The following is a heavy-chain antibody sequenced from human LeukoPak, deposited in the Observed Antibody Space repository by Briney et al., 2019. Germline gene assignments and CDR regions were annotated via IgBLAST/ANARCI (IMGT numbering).Heavy chain of an antibody. Sequence: SETLSLTCAVYGGSFSGYYWSWIRQPPGKGLEWIGEINHSGSTNYNPSLKSGCTISVDTHKNQFPLKLSSVTAADTAVYYCAREGQDYYDSSGYYNWFDPWGQGTLVTVSS. CDR3: AREGQDYYDSSGYYNWFDP. J-gene: IGHJ5*02. CDR1: GGSFSGYY. CDR2: INHSGST. D-gene: IGHD3-22*01. V-gene: IGHV4-34*01.